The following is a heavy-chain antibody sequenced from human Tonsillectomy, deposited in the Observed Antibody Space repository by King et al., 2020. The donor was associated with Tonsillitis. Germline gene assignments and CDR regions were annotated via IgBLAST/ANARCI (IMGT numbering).Heavy chain of an antibody. CDR1: GGSISSGGFS. D-gene: IGHD3-22*01. CDR3: ARVGDDSSGYYPYYFDY. CDR2: IYHTGST. Sequence: LQLQESGSGLVKPSRTLSLTCAVSGGSISSGGFSWSWIRQPPGQGLEWIGFIYHTGSTYYNPSLKSRVTISVDRSKNQFSLKLSSVTAADTAVYYCARVGDDSSGYYPYYFDYWGQGTLVTVSS. V-gene: IGHV4-30-2*01. J-gene: IGHJ4*02.